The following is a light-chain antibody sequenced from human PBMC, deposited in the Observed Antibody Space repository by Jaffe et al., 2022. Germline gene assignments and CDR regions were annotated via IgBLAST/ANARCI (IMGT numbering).Light chain of an antibody. V-gene: IGLV2-11*01. J-gene: IGLJ3*02. Sequence: QSALTQPRSVSGSPEQSVAISCTGTSSDVGGYNYVSWYQQHPGRAPKLMIYDVTKRPSGVHDRFSGSKSGNTASLTISGLQAEDEADYYCCSYAGSYTWVFGGGTKLTVL. CDR1: SSDVGGYNY. CDR3: CSYAGSYTWV. CDR2: DVT.